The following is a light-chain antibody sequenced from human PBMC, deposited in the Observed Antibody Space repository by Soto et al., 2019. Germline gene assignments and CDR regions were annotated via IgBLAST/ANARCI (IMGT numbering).Light chain of an antibody. CDR2: DAS. V-gene: IGKV1-5*01. Sequence: DIQMTQSPSTLSASVGDRVTITCRASQSISNWLAWYQKKPGKAPKLLIYDASTLETGVPSRFSGSGSGTEFTLPISSLQPDDFATYYCQQYDSYSGTFGQGTKVEIK. J-gene: IGKJ1*01. CDR3: QQYDSYSGT. CDR1: QSISNW.